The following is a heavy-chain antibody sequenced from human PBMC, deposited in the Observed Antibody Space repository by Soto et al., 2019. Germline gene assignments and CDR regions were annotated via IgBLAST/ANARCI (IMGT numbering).Heavy chain of an antibody. Sequence: SVTLSLTRTVPRGSIGNYFWRRVPASPGKGLELIGYIHSGGSINYNPSLKSRVSISLDTSKNQFSLRLSSVTAADTAVYYCARSYDTFTGYYRYWGQGALVTVSS. V-gene: IGHV4-4*09. D-gene: IGHD3-9*01. CDR1: RGSIGNYF. CDR2: IHSGGSI. J-gene: IGHJ4*02. CDR3: ARSYDTFTGYYRY.